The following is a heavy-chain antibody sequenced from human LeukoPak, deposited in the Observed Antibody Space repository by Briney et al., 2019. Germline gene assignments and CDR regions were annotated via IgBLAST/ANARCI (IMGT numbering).Heavy chain of an antibody. Sequence: PGGSLRLSCAASGFTFSSYAMHWVRQAPGKGLEWVAVISYDGSNKYYADSVKGRFTISRDNSKNTPYLQMNSLRAEDTAVYYCARDFSPGDGSGSYLTHYWGQGTLVTVSS. CDR2: ISYDGSNK. D-gene: IGHD3-10*01. CDR3: ARDFSPGDGSGSYLTHY. J-gene: IGHJ4*02. V-gene: IGHV3-30-3*01. CDR1: GFTFSSYA.